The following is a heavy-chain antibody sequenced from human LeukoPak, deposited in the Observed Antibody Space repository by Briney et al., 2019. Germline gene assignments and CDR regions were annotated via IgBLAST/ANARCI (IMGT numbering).Heavy chain of an antibody. CDR2: ISGSGGTT. V-gene: IGHV3-23*01. Sequence: GGSLRLSCATSGFTFSNYAVSWVRQAPGKGLEWVSSISGSGGTTYYADSVKGRFTISRDNSKNTLYLQMNSLRSEDTAVYYCAREGPKRDGYNYWGQGTLVTVSS. CDR3: AREGPKRDGYNY. J-gene: IGHJ4*02. CDR1: GFTFSNYA. D-gene: IGHD5-24*01.